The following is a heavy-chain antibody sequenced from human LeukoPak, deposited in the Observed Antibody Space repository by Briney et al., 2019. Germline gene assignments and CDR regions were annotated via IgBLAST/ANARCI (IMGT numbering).Heavy chain of an antibody. J-gene: IGHJ4*02. CDR1: GGSVRSYY. CDR3: ARDYLYSSSWAFDY. Sequence: SETLSLTCIVSGGSVRSYYWSWIRQPAVKGLEWIGRIYSSGSTNYNPSLKSRVTMSVDTSKNQFSLKLSSVTAAGTAVYYCARDYLYSSSWAFDYWGQGTLVTVSS. CDR2: IYSSGST. V-gene: IGHV4-4*07. D-gene: IGHD6-13*01.